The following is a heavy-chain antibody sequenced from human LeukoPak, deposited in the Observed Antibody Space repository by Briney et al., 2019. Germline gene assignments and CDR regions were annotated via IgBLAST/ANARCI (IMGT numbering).Heavy chain of an antibody. CDR3: AKDQGGGIAAAGTGFDY. Sequence: QPGGSLRLSCAASGFTFSSYWMHWVRQVPGKGLVWVSRISSDGSSTSYADSVKGRFTISRDNSKNTLYLQMNSLRAEDTAVYYCAKDQGGGIAAAGTGFDYWGQGTLVTVSS. J-gene: IGHJ4*02. CDR2: ISSDGSST. V-gene: IGHV3-74*01. CDR1: GFTFSSYW. D-gene: IGHD6-13*01.